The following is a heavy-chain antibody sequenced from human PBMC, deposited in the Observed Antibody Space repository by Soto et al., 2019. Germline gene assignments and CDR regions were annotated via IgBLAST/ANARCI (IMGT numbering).Heavy chain of an antibody. V-gene: IGHV3-30*04. CDR1: GFTFSDFA. Sequence: QVQLVESGGGVVPPGRSLRLSCAASGFTFSDFAMHWVRQAPGKGLEWVAVTLYDGSNDYYADSVKGRFTISRDNSKNTLYLQMNSLRAEDTAVYYCARTLRYFVWCDYWGQGTLVTVSS. CDR3: ARTLRYFVWCDY. CDR2: TLYDGSND. J-gene: IGHJ4*02. D-gene: IGHD3-9*01.